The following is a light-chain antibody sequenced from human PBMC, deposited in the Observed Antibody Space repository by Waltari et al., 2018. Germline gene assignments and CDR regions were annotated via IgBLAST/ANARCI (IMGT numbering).Light chain of an antibody. Sequence: DIVMTQSPDSLAFSLGEWSTINCKSTQSVLYSSNNKNYLAWYQKKPGQPPKLLIYWASTRESGVPDRFSGSGSGTDFTLTISSLQAEDVAVYYCQQYYSTPRTFGQGTKVEIK. V-gene: IGKV4-1*01. CDR2: WAS. J-gene: IGKJ1*01. CDR1: QSVLYSSNNKNY. CDR3: QQYYSTPRT.